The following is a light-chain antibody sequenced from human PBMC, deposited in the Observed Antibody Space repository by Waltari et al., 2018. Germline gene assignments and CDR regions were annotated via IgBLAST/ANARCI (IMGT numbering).Light chain of an antibody. CDR1: KSISSY. V-gene: IGKV1-39*01. J-gene: IGKJ3*01. CDR2: AAS. Sequence: DIQMTQSPSSLSASVGDRVTITCRARKSISSYVNWYQQKPGKAPKLLIYAASSLQSGVPSRFSGSGSGTDFTLTISSLQPEDFATYYCQQSYSTPLFTFGPGTKVDIK. CDR3: QQSYSTPLFT.